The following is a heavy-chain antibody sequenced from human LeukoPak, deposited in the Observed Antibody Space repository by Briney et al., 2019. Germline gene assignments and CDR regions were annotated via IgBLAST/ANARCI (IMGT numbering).Heavy chain of an antibody. J-gene: IGHJ6*03. CDR3: ARAGDPFYYYYYYMDV. V-gene: IGHV1-2*02. CDR1: GYTFTGYY. CDR2: INPNSGGT. Sequence: ASVKFSCKASGYTFTGYYMHWVRQAPGQGLEWMGWINPNSGGTNYAQKFQGRVTMTRDTSISAAYMELSRLRSDDTAVYYCARAGDPFYYYYYYMDVWGKGTTVTVSS.